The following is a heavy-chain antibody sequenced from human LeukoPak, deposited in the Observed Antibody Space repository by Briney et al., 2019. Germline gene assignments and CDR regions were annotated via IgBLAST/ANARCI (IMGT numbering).Heavy chain of an antibody. Sequence: KPSETLSLTCTDSGGSISSSNFCWGWIRQPPRKGLEWIGTFCYTGNIYYSPSLRSRVTVSLDTSKNQFSLKVSSVTAADTAVYYCARINKGYSSYYYYMDVWGKGTTVTVSS. CDR1: GGSISSSNFC. D-gene: IGHD5-18*01. CDR3: ARINKGYSSYYYYMDV. V-gene: IGHV4-39*01. J-gene: IGHJ6*03. CDR2: FCYTGNI.